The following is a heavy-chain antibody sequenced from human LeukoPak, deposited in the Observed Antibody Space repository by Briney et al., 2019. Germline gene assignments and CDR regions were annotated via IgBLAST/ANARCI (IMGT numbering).Heavy chain of an antibody. CDR3: ARVVWEVYYYGSGTFLDV. D-gene: IGHD3-10*01. J-gene: IGHJ6*02. CDR2: IWYDGSNK. V-gene: IGHV3-33*01. Sequence: GSLRLSCAASGFTFSSYGMHWVRQAPGKGLEWVAVIWYDGSNKYYADSVKGRFTISRDNSKNTLYLQMNSLRAEDTAVYYCARVVWEVYYYGSGTFLDVWGQGTTVTVSS. CDR1: GFTFSSYG.